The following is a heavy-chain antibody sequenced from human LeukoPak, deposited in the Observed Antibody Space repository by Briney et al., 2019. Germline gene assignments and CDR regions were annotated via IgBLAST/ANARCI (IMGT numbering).Heavy chain of an antibody. D-gene: IGHD1-26*01. CDR1: GYSFTSYW. V-gene: IGHV5-51*01. CDR2: IYPGDSDT. J-gene: IGHJ4*02. CDR3: ASAGTPKAGGHYFDC. Sequence: GESLKISCKGSGYSFTSYWIGWVRQMPGKGLEWMGIIYPGDSDTRYSPSFQGQVTISADKSISTAYLQWSSLKASDTAMYYCASAGTPKAGGHYFDCWGQGTLVTVSS.